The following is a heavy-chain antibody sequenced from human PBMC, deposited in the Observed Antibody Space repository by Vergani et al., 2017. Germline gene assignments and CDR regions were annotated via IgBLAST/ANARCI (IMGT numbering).Heavy chain of an antibody. J-gene: IGHJ6*03. D-gene: IGHD2-2*01. CDR2: INAGNGNT. CDR3: ARVDIVVVPAATTFYYYYYMDV. CDR1: GYTFTSYA. Sequence: QVQLVQSGAEVKKPGASVKVSCKASGYTFTSYAMHWVRQAPGQRLEWMGWINAGNGNTNYAQKLQGRVTMTTDTSTSTAYMELRSLRSDDTAVYYCARVDIVVVPAATTFYYYYYMDVWGKGTTVTVSS. V-gene: IGHV1-3*01.